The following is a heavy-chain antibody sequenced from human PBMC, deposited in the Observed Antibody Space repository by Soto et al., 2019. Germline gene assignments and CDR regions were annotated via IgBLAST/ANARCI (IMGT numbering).Heavy chain of an antibody. CDR1: GGSISSGGYY. CDR3: AREVLMESFNWFDP. J-gene: IGHJ5*02. D-gene: IGHD3-3*01. CDR2: IYYSGST. V-gene: IGHV4-31*02. Sequence: SETLSLTCTVSGGSISSGGYYWSWFRQHPGKGLEWIGYIYYSGSTYYNPSLKSRVTISVDTSKNPFSLKLSSVTAADTAVYYCAREVLMESFNWFDPWGQGTLVTVSS.